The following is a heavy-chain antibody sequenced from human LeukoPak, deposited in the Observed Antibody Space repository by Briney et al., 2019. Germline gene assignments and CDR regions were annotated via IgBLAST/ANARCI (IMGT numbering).Heavy chain of an antibody. Sequence: PSETLSLTCTVSGGSISSYYWSWIRQPPGKGLEWIGYIYYSGSTNYNPSLKSRVTISVDTSKNQFSLKLSSVTAADTAVYYCARGGYGMDVWGQGTTVTVSS. CDR1: GGSISSYY. CDR3: ARGGYGMDV. J-gene: IGHJ6*02. CDR2: IYYSGST. V-gene: IGHV4-59*01.